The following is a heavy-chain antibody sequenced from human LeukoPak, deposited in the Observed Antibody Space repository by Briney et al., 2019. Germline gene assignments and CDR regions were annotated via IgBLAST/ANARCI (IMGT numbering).Heavy chain of an antibody. CDR2: IYYSGST. Sequence: PSETLPLTCTVSGGSISSYYWSWIRQPPGKGLEWIGYIYYSGSTNYNPSLKSRVTISVDTSKNQFSLKLSSVTAADTAVYYCARGRYYDFWSGKSNWFDPWGQGTLVTVSS. V-gene: IGHV4-59*01. J-gene: IGHJ5*02. D-gene: IGHD3-3*01. CDR3: ARGRYYDFWSGKSNWFDP. CDR1: GGSISSYY.